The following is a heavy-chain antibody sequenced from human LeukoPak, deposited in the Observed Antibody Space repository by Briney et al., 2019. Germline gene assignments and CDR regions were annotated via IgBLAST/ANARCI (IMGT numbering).Heavy chain of an antibody. D-gene: IGHD2-15*01. CDR2: ISSSSRYI. J-gene: IGHJ4*02. CDR3: ARDLGYCSGGSCFFDY. V-gene: IGHV3-21*01. Sequence: GGSLRLSCAASGFTFSSYSMNWVRQAPGKGLEWVSFISSSSRYIYYADSLKGRSTISRDNAKNSLYLQMNSLRAEDTAVYYCARDLGYCSGGSCFFDYWGQGTLVTVSS. CDR1: GFTFSSYS.